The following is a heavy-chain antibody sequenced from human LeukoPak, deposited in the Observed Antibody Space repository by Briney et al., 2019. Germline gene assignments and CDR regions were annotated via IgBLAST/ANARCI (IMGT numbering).Heavy chain of an antibody. V-gene: IGHV4-34*01. J-gene: IGHJ4*02. Sequence: SETLSLTCAVYGGSFSGYYWSWIRQPPGKGLEWIGEINHSGSTNYNPSLKSRVTISVDTSKNQFSLKLSSVTAADTAVYYCARRGTDSGYDNYYFDYWGQGTLVTVSS. CDR1: GGSFSGYY. CDR2: INHSGST. D-gene: IGHD5-12*01. CDR3: ARRGTDSGYDNYYFDY.